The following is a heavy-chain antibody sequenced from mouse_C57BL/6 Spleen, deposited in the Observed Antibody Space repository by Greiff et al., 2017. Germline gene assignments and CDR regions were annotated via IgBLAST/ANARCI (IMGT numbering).Heavy chain of an antibody. Sequence: VQLQQSGPELVKPGASVKISCKASGYSFTGYYMNWVKQSPEKSLEWIGEINPSTGGTTYIQKFKAKATLTVDKSSSTAYMQLKSLTSEDSAVYYCARGNLRAWFAYWGQGTLVTVSA. V-gene: IGHV1-42*01. CDR1: GYSFTGYY. CDR2: INPSTGGT. CDR3: ARGNLRAWFAY. J-gene: IGHJ3*01.